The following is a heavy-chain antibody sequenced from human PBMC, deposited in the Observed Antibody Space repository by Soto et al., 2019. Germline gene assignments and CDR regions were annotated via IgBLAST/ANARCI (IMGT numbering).Heavy chain of an antibody. Sequence: PGGSLRLSCAASGFTFSSYGMHWVRQAPGKGLEWVAVIWYDGSNKYYADSVKGRFTISRDNSKNTLYLQMNSLRAEDTAVYYCARSDLRYGGDGATDDFDYWGQGTLVTVSS. CDR3: ARSDLRYGGDGATDDFDY. CDR2: IWYDGSNK. CDR1: GFTFSSYG. D-gene: IGHD4-17*01. J-gene: IGHJ4*02. V-gene: IGHV3-33*01.